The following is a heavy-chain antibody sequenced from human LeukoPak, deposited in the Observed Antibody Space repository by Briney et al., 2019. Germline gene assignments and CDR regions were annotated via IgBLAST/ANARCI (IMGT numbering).Heavy chain of an antibody. CDR1: GFTFNNHA. V-gene: IGHV3-23*01. CDR3: TKDRLVHYY. CDR2: ISDSGDTT. J-gene: IGHJ4*02. D-gene: IGHD6-19*01. Sequence: GGSLRLSCAASGFTFNNHAMSWVRQSRGKGLEWVSAISDSGDTTYYADSVKGRFTVSRDDSNNTLYLRMNSLRAEDTAIYYCTKDRLVHYYWGQGTLVTVSS.